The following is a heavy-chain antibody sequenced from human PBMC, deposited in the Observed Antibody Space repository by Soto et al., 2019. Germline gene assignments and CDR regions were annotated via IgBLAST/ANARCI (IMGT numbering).Heavy chain of an antibody. Sequence: PSETLSLTCAVYCGSFSGYYWSWIRQPPGKGLEWIGEINHSGSTNYNPSLKSRVTISVDTSKNQFSLKLSSVTAADTAVYYCARLVTRPKTKLPQYYYYGMDVWGQGTTVTVSS. J-gene: IGHJ6*02. CDR3: ARLVTRPKTKLPQYYYYGMDV. CDR1: CGSFSGYY. V-gene: IGHV4-34*01. CDR2: INHSGST. D-gene: IGHD2-21*02.